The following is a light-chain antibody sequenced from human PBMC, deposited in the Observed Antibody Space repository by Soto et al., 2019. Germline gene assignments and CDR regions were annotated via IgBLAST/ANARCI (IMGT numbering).Light chain of an antibody. CDR2: DAS. Sequence: IVLPQSPGTLSLTPGERVTLSCRASQSVVNNALAWYQQKGGQAPRLLINDASSRATGIADRFSGSGSGTDFTLTISRLEPEDFALYYCHQYGSSPGPFGQGTRLEIK. CDR1: QSVVNNA. J-gene: IGKJ5*01. CDR3: HQYGSSPGP. V-gene: IGKV3-20*01.